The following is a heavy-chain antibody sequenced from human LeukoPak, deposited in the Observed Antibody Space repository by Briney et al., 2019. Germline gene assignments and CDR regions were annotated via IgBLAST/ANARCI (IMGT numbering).Heavy chain of an antibody. J-gene: IGHJ4*02. D-gene: IGHD4-17*01. Sequence: PSETLSLTCAVHGGSFSGYHWNWIRQSPSKGLEWIGEINDRGRTNYNPSLESRVTLSVDTSKKEFSLKLSAVTAADTAVYYCARDPTTVTSLSYYFDFWGQGTLVSVSS. V-gene: IGHV4-34*01. CDR1: GGSFSGYH. CDR2: INDRGRT. CDR3: ARDPTTVTSLSYYFDF.